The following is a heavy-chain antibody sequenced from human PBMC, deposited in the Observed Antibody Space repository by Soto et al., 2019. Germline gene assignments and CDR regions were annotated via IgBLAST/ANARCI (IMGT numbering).Heavy chain of an antibody. D-gene: IGHD2-15*01. CDR2: VWYDGSNK. CDR1: GFTFSSHG. J-gene: IGHJ4*02. CDR3: ARVWDYCRGGSCSCLDY. V-gene: IGHV3-33*01. Sequence: QVQLVESGGGVVQPGRSLRLSCAASGFTFSSHGMHWVRQAPGKGQEWMEVVWYDGSNKYYADSVKGRFTISRDKSKHTLCLQMHSLRAEYTDVYYCARVWDYCRGGSCSCLDYWGQGTLVTVSS.